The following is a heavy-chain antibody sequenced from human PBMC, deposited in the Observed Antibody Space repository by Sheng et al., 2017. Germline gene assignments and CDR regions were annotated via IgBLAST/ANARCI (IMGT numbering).Heavy chain of an antibody. CDR2: ISSSSSYI. CDR3: AREVTYYYFWSGYRDY. CDR1: GFTFSSYS. Sequence: EVQVVESGGGLVKPGGSLRLSCAASGFTFSSYSMNWVRQAPGKGLEWVSSISSSSSYIYYADSVKGRFTISRDNAKNSLYLQMNSLRAEDTAVYYCAREVTYYYFWSGYRDYWGQGTLVTVSS. D-gene: IGHD3-3*01. V-gene: IGHV3-21*01. J-gene: IGHJ4*02.